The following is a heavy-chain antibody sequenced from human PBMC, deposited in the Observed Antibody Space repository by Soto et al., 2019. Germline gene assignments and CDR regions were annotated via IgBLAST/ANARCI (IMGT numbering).Heavy chain of an antibody. V-gene: IGHV3-53*01. CDR2: IYSGGST. CDR1: GFTVSSNY. Sequence: GSLRLSCAASGFTVSSNYVSWVRQAPGKGLEWVSVIYSGGSTYYADSVKGRFTISRDNSKNTLYLQMNSLRAEDTAVYYCASALMVRGVIRGYYNYGMDVWGQGTTVTVSS. J-gene: IGHJ6*02. D-gene: IGHD3-10*01. CDR3: ASALMVRGVIRGYYNYGMDV.